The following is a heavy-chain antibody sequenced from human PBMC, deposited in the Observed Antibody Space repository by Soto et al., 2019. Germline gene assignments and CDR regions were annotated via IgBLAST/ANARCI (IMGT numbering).Heavy chain of an antibody. J-gene: IGHJ5*02. V-gene: IGHV1-2*02. D-gene: IGHD2-15*01. CDR2: INPNSGGT. CDR3: ARGTDIVVVVAATRRPYNWFDP. CDR1: GYTFTGYY. Sequence: ASVKVSCKASGYTFTGYYMHWVRQAPGQGLEWMGWINPNSGGTNYAQKFQGRVTMTRDTSISTAYMELSRLRSDDTAVYYCARGTDIVVVVAATRRPYNWFDPWGQGTLVTVSS.